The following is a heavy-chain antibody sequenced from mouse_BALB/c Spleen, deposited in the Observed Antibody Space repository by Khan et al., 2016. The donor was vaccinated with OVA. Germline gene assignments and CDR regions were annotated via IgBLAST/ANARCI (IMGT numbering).Heavy chain of an antibody. J-gene: IGHJ2*01. CDR3: ARDSNFDY. V-gene: IGHV5-17*02. CDR1: GFTFSRFG. CDR2: ISSGSSTI. Sequence: EVQLVKSGGGLVQPGGSRKLSCAASGFTFSRFGMHWVRQAPEKGLEWVAYISSGSSTIYYGDTVKGRFTISRDNPKNTLFLQMTSLRSEDTAMYYCARDSNFDYWGQGTTLTVSS.